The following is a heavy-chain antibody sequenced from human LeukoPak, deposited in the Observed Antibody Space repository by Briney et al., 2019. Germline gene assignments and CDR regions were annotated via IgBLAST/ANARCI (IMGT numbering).Heavy chain of an antibody. Sequence: GGSLRLSCAASGFTFGHYGMNWVRQAPGKGLEWVSGISGGGGGTYNADSVKGRFTISRDISKNTLYLQMNNLRAEDTAVYYCAKAGGNWVSHFDSWGQGTLVTVSS. CDR2: ISGGGGGT. CDR3: AKAGGNWVSHFDS. V-gene: IGHV3-23*01. J-gene: IGHJ4*02. D-gene: IGHD3-16*01. CDR1: GFTFGHYG.